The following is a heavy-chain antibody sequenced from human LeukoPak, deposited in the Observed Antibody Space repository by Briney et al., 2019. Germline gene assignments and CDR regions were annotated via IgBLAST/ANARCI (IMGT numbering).Heavy chain of an antibody. CDR1: GYTFTSYG. V-gene: IGHV1-3*01. Sequence: ASVKVSCKASGYTFTSYGISWVRQAPGQRLEWMGWINAGNGNTKYSQKFQGRVTITRDTSASTAYMELSSLRSEDTAVYYCARDLKHSYGPHYFDYWGQGTLVTVSS. J-gene: IGHJ4*02. D-gene: IGHD5-18*01. CDR2: INAGNGNT. CDR3: ARDLKHSYGPHYFDY.